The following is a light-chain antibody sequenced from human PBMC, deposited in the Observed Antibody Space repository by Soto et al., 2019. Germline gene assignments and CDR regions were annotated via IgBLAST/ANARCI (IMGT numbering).Light chain of an antibody. CDR1: QTVASY. J-gene: IGKJ1*01. CDR3: QQLNSYPQT. CDR2: AAS. V-gene: IGKV1-9*01. Sequence: DIQLTQSPSFLSASVGDKVTITCRASQTVASYLAWYQQKPGKAPKLLIYAASTLQSGVPSRFSGSGSGTEFTLTISSLQPEDFATYYCQQLNSYPQTFGQGTKVDIK.